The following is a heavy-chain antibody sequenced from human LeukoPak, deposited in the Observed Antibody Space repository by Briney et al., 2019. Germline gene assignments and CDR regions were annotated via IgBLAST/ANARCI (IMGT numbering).Heavy chain of an antibody. D-gene: IGHD3-22*01. J-gene: IGHJ6*02. Sequence: GGSLRLSCAASGFNISDFWMTWVRQAPGKGLERVAVISYDGSNKNYADSVKGRFTISRDNSKNTLSLQMNSLRPEDTAVYYCARVLLPLYGMDVWGQGTTVTVSS. CDR3: ARVLLPLYGMDV. CDR1: GFNISDFW. CDR2: ISYDGSNK. V-gene: IGHV3-30-3*01.